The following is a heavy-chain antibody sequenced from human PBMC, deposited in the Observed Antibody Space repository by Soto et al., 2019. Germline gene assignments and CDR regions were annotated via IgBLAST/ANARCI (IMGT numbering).Heavy chain of an antibody. Sequence: LRLSCAASGFTFDDYTMHWVRQAPGKGLEWVSLISWDGGSTYYADSVKGRFTISRDNSKNSLYLQMNSLRTEDTALYYCAKGKTYDFWSGHPGGMDVWGQGTTVTVSS. J-gene: IGHJ6*02. CDR1: GFTFDDYT. CDR3: AKGKTYDFWSGHPGGMDV. V-gene: IGHV3-43*01. D-gene: IGHD3-3*01. CDR2: ISWDGGST.